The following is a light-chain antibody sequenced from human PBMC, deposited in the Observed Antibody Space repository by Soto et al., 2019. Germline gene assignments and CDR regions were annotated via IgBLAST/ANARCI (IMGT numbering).Light chain of an antibody. V-gene: IGKV3-15*01. Sequence: EIVLTQSPATLSVSLGDSATLSCMASQSVSLSLAWFQMRPGQPPRLLIYGASTRATDIPARFSGSGSGTDFTLTISSLQSEDFAEYHCQQYNNWPQTFGQGTKVDIK. CDR3: QQYNNWPQT. CDR1: QSVSLS. J-gene: IGKJ1*01. CDR2: GAS.